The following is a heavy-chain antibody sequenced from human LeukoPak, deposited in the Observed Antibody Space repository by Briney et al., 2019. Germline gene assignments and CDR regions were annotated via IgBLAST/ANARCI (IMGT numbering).Heavy chain of an antibody. J-gene: IGHJ4*02. CDR1: GYTFTSYY. CDR2: INPSGGST. CDR3: ARDRRAAGTLDY. D-gene: IGHD6-13*01. V-gene: IGHV1-46*01. Sequence: APVKVSRKASGYTFTSYYMHWVRQAPGQGLEWMGIINPSGGSTSYAQKFQGRVTMTRDTSTSTVYMELSSLRSEDTAVYYCARDRRAAGTLDYWGQGTLVTVSS.